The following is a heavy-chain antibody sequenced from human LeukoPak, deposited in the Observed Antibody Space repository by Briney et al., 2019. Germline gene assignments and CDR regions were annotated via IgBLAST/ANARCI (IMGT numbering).Heavy chain of an antibody. Sequence: PSETLSLTCTVSGYSISSGYYWGWIRQPPGKGLEWIGSIYHSGSTYYNPSLKSRVTISVDTSKNQFSLKLSSVTAADTAVYYCARGGGSYFDYWGQGTLVTVSS. CDR3: ARGGGSYFDY. V-gene: IGHV4-38-2*02. J-gene: IGHJ4*02. D-gene: IGHD1-26*01. CDR2: IYHSGST. CDR1: GYSISSGYY.